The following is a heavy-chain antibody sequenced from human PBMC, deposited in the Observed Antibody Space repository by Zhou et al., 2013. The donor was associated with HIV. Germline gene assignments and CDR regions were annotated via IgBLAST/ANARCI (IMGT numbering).Heavy chain of an antibody. V-gene: IGHV4-61*09. Sequence: QVQLQESGPGLVKPSQTLSLICSVSGDSISGGSYYWSWIRQPAGKGLDWIGHIYTSGSTNYNPSLKSRVTMSVDTSKNQFSLKLDSVTAADTAVYYCARDWIYGDYYYYYMDVWGKGPRSPSP. J-gene: IGHJ6*03. CDR1: GDSISGGSYY. CDR2: IYTSGST. D-gene: IGHD4-17*01. CDR3: ARDWIYGDYYYYYMDV.